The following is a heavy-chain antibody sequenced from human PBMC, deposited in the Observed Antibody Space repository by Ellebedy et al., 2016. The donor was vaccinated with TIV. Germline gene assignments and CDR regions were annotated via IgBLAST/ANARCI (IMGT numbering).Heavy chain of an antibody. CDR1: GFTFSNYA. J-gene: IGHJ4*02. D-gene: IGHD3-9*01. CDR2: IGPRSEYK. V-gene: IGHV3-23*01. Sequence: GESLKISCTASGFTFSNYAMAWVRQDPGKGLEWVSAIGPRSEYKFYADSVKGRITISRANSENTLFLQMHSLRGEDTAVYYCAKELVSRDNLTLDYWGQGVLVTVSS. CDR3: AKELVSRDNLTLDY.